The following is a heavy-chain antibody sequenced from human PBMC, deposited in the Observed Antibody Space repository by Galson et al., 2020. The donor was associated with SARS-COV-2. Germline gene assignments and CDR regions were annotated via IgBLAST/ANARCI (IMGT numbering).Heavy chain of an antibody. Sequence: LETLSLTCAVYGGSFSGHYWSWIRQPPGRGLEWIGEVNHSGSTNYNPSLKSRVTISEDTSKNQFSLRLTSVSAADTAVYYCARGIVVVPSAPGYFDSWGQGTLVTVSS. V-gene: IGHV4-34*01. J-gene: IGHJ4*02. CDR2: VNHSGST. D-gene: IGHD2-2*01. CDR1: GGSFSGHY. CDR3: ARGIVVVPSAPGYFDS.